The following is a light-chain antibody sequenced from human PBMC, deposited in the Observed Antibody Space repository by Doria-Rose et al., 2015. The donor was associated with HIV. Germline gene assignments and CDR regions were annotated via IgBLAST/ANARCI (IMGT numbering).Light chain of an antibody. CDR2: DAS. J-gene: IGKJ5*01. V-gene: IGKV3-20*01. CDR3: QQYGTSRGT. Sequence: EIVMTQSPGTLSLSPGERATLSCRASQRVKSSYLAWYQQKPGQAPRLLIYDASTRATGIPDRFSGSGSGTDFTFTISRLEPEDVAVYYCQQYGTSRGTFGQGTRREIK. CDR1: QRVKSSY.